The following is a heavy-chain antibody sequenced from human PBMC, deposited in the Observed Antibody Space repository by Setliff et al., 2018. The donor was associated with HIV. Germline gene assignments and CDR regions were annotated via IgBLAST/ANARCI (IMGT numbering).Heavy chain of an antibody. CDR1: GGSISSDNW. CDR3: AKSSPSIGYISDH. J-gene: IGHJ4*02. D-gene: IGHD5-12*01. Sequence: SETLSLTCAVSGGSISSDNWWTWVRQAPGKGLEWIGEIYHSEYTNYNPSLKSRVTISADTSKNQVSLRLRSVTAADTAVYYCAKSSPSIGYISDHWGQGTLVTVSS. CDR2: IYHSEYT. V-gene: IGHV4-4*02.